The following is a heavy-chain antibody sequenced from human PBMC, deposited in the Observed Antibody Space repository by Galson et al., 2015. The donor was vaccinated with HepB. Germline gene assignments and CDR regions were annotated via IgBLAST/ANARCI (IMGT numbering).Heavy chain of an antibody. V-gene: IGHV4-39*01. J-gene: IGHJ4*02. CDR1: GGSITSGGYY. CDR2: IHSGGTY. CDR3: ARLFPAAPHRFDS. Sequence: SETLSLTCTVSGGSITSGGYYWGWLRQPPGRGLEWIGSIHSGGTYFYNPSFESRLSISVDTSKYQFSLNLHSVTAADTAFYYCARLFPAAPHRFDSWGQGTLVTVSS. D-gene: IGHD2/OR15-2a*01.